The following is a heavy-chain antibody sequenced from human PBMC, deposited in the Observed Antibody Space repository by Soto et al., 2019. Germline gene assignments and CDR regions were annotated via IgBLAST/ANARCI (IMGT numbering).Heavy chain of an antibody. Sequence: QVQLVQSGAEVKKPGASVKVSCKASGYTFTSYSISWVRQAPGQGLEWMGWISAYNGNTNYAQMLQGRVTMTTVKATKTAYMETRSLRSEDTAVYYCARDAHPADYWGQGTLGSVSS. CDR2: ISAYNGNT. V-gene: IGHV1-18*04. CDR1: GYTFTSYS. J-gene: IGHJ4*02. CDR3: ARDAHPADY.